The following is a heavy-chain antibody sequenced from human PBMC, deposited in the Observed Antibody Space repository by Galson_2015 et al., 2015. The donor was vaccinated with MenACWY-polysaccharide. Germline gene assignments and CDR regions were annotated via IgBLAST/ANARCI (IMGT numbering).Heavy chain of an antibody. V-gene: IGHV3-23*01. D-gene: IGHD5-12*01. CDR3: ARLSGYTYRSPYYSDY. CDR1: GFTFSSYA. Sequence: SLRLSCAAAGFTFSSYAMSWVRQAPGEGLEWVSSMSGSGGSTYYGDSVKGRFTISRDNSKNTLYLQMNSLRAEDTAIYYCARLSGYTYRSPYYSDYWGQGTLVTVSS. J-gene: IGHJ4*02. CDR2: MSGSGGST.